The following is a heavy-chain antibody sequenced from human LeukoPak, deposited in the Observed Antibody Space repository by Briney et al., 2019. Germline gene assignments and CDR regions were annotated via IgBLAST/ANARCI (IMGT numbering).Heavy chain of an antibody. Sequence: GASVKVSCKASGYTFTDYYIHWVRQAPGQGLEWMGWISPNSGDTKYAQKFQGRVTMTRDTSISTAYMEVSRLRSDDTAVYYCVRGLTTVATWLYLWGRGTLVTVSS. CDR3: VRGLTTVATWLYL. CDR1: GYTFTDYY. V-gene: IGHV1-2*02. D-gene: IGHD4-17*01. CDR2: ISPNSGDT. J-gene: IGHJ2*01.